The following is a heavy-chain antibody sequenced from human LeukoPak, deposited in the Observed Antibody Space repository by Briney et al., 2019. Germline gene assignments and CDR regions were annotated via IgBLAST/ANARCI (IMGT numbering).Heavy chain of an antibody. V-gene: IGHV3-30*02. J-gene: IGHJ5*02. CDR1: GFTFSSYG. CDR2: IRYDGSNK. D-gene: IGHD2-2*03. Sequence: GGSLRLSCAASGFTFSSYGMHWVRQALGKGLEWVAFIRYDGSNKYYADSVKGRFTISRDNSKNTLYLQMNSLRAEDTAVYYCAKDSPPGYCSSTSCSDPWGQGTLVTVSS. CDR3: AKDSPPGYCSSTSCSDP.